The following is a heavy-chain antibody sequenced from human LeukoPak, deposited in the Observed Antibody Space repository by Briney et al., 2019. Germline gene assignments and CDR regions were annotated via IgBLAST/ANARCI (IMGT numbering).Heavy chain of an antibody. CDR1: GFTFSSYA. CDR3: TTTPGGAGTDDY. CDR2: ISGSGGST. V-gene: IGHV3-23*01. Sequence: GGSLRLSCAASGFTFSSYAMSWVRQAPGKGLEWVSAISGSGGSTYYADSVKGRFTISRDNSKNTLYLQMNSLKTEDTAVYYCTTTPGGAGTDDYWGQGTLVTVSS. D-gene: IGHD1-14*01. J-gene: IGHJ4*02.